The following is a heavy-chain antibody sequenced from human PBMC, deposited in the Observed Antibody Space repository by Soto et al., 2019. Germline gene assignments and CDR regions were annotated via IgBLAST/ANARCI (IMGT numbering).Heavy chain of an antibody. J-gene: IGHJ6*02. V-gene: IGHV4-34*01. CDR3: ARDSEGTTYYYDSSGPYGMDV. CDR2: ISHSGST. D-gene: IGHD3-22*01. CDR1: SGSFSGYY. Sequence: SETLSLTCSIYSGSFSGYYWSWIRQPPGKGLEWIGEISHSGSTNYNPSLKSRVTISVDKSKNQFSLKLSSVTAADTAVYYCARDSEGTTYYYDSSGPYGMDVWGQGTTVTVSS.